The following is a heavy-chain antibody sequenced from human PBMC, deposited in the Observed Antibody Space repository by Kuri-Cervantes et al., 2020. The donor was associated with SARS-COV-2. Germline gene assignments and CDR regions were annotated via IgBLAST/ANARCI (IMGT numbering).Heavy chain of an antibody. CDR3: ARAGLGLRFLEWSAANYYYYYGMDV. CDR1: GYTFTGYY. CDR2: INPNSGGT. J-gene: IGHJ6*02. D-gene: IGHD3-3*01. Sequence: GESLKISCKASGYTFTGYYMHWVRQAPGQGLEWMGWINPNSGGTNYAQKFQGWVTMTRDTSISTAYMELSRLRSDDTAVYYCARAGLGLRFLEWSAANYYYYYGMDVWGQGTTVTVSS. V-gene: IGHV1-2*04.